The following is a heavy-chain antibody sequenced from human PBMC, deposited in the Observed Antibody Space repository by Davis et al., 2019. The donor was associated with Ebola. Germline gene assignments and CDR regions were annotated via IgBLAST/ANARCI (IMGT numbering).Heavy chain of an antibody. Sequence: GESLKISCAASGFTFSRYWMHWVRQAPGKGLVYVSRISSDGGITTYADSVKGRFTISRDNAKNTLYLQMNTLRAEDTAVYYCARAKYYGMDVWGEGTTVTV. D-gene: IGHD6-6*01. V-gene: IGHV3-74*01. CDR3: ARAKYYGMDV. CDR2: ISSDGGIT. CDR1: GFTFSRYW. J-gene: IGHJ6*02.